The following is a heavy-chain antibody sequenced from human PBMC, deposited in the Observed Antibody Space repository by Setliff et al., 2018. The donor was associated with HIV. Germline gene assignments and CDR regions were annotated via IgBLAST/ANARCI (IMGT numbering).Heavy chain of an antibody. Sequence: SETLSLTCAVSGGSISSSNWWSWVRQPPGKGLEWVGEIYHSGSANYNPSLKSRVIISIDKSKNKFSLKVSSVTAADTAVYYCARILVAAAGTGFDPWGQGILVTVSS. CDR1: GGSISSSNW. V-gene: IGHV4-4*02. CDR2: IYHSGSA. J-gene: IGHJ5*02. CDR3: ARILVAAAGTGFDP. D-gene: IGHD6-13*01.